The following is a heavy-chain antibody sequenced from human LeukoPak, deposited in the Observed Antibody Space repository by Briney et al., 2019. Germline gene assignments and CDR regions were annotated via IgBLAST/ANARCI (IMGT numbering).Heavy chain of an antibody. CDR2: INPNSGGT. V-gene: IGHV1-2*02. D-gene: IGHD6-13*01. Sequence: ASVKVSCKASGYTFTGYYMHWVRQAPGQGLEWMGWINPNSGGTNYAQKFQGRVTMTRDTSISTAYMELSRLRSDDTAVYYCARDGIAAADTQRHGMDVWGQGTTVTVSS. J-gene: IGHJ6*02. CDR1: GYTFTGYY. CDR3: ARDGIAAADTQRHGMDV.